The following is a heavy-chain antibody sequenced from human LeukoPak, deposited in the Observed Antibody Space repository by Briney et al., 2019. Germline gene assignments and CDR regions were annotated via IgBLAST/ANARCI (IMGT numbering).Heavy chain of an antibody. CDR3: ARPMVRGAEDY. CDR2: IYYSGST. D-gene: IGHD3-10*01. J-gene: IGHJ4*02. CDR1: GGSISSSSYY. Sequence: SETLSLTCTVSGGSISSSSYYWGWIRQPPGKGLEWIESIYYSGSTYYNPSLKSRVTISVDTSKNQFSLKLSSVTAADTAVYYCARPMVRGAEDYWGQGTLVTVSS. V-gene: IGHV4-39*01.